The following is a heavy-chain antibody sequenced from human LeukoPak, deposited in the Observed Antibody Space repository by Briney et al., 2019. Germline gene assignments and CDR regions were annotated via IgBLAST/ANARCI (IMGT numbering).Heavy chain of an antibody. Sequence: SETLSLTCTVSGASISSGTYDWSWIRQPAGKGLEWIARIYTRGSTDYNPSLKSRFTISLDTSKNQFSLKLRSVTAADTAVYYCARDGYGSGSLYNWFDPWGQGTLVTVSS. V-gene: IGHV4-61*02. CDR1: GASISSGTYD. CDR2: IYTRGST. CDR3: ARDGYGSGSLYNWFDP. D-gene: IGHD3-10*01. J-gene: IGHJ5*02.